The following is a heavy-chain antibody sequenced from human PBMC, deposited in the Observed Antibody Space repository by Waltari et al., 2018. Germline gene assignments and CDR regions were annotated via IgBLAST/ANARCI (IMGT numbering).Heavy chain of an antibody. CDR1: GYSISSGYY. V-gene: IGHV4-38-2*02. D-gene: IGHD1-26*01. CDR2: IYHSGST. Sequence: QVQLQESGPGLVKLSETLSLTCPVSGYSISSGYYWGWIRQPPGKGLEWIGSIYHSGSTYYNPSLKSRVTISVDTSKNQFSLKLSSVTAADTAVYYCAREPIVGATAFWYFDLWGRGTLVTVSS. J-gene: IGHJ2*01. CDR3: AREPIVGATAFWYFDL.